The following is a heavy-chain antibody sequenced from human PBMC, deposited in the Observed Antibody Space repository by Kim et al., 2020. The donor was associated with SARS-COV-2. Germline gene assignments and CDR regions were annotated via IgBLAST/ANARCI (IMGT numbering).Heavy chain of an antibody. D-gene: IGHD2-2*01. Sequence: SETLSLTCTVSGGSVSSGSYYWSWIRQPPGKGLEWIGYIYYSGSTNYNPSLKSRVTISVDTSKNQFSLKLSSVTAADTAVYYCARCVVVVVPAATNYYYGMDVWGQGTTVTVSS. V-gene: IGHV4-61*01. CDR2: IYYSGST. CDR1: GGSVSSGSYY. CDR3: ARCVVVVVPAATNYYYGMDV. J-gene: IGHJ6*02.